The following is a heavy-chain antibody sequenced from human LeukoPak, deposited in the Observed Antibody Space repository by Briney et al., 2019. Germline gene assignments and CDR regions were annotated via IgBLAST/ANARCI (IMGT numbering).Heavy chain of an antibody. Sequence: PGGSLRLSCSASGFTVRSTFMNWVRQAPGKGLEWVSGISGGGDKAYYADSVNGRFTISRDNSKNTVSLQMSSLRAEDTALYYCAKDLALAGTGGGFDVWGQGTRVAVSS. CDR2: ISGGGDKA. D-gene: IGHD6-19*01. CDR3: AKDLALAGTGGGFDV. J-gene: IGHJ3*01. CDR1: GFTVRSTF. V-gene: IGHV3-23*01.